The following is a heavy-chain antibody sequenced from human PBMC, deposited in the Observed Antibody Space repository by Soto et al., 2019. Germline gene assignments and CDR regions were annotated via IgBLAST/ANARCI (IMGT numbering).Heavy chain of an antibody. V-gene: IGHV4-59*01. CDR1: GGSISSYY. J-gene: IGHJ4*02. CDR3: ARGAMVRGVRNYFDY. CDR2: IYYSGST. Sequence: SETLSLTCTVSGGSISSYYWSWIRQPPGKGLEWIGYIYYSGSTNYNPSLKSLVTISVDTSKNQFSLKLSSVTAAGTAVYYCARGAMVRGVRNYFDYWGQGTLVTVSS. D-gene: IGHD3-10*01.